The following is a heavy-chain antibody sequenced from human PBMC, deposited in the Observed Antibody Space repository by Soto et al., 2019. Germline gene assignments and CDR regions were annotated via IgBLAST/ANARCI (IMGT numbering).Heavy chain of an antibody. CDR1: GGSFSGYY. CDR2: INHSGST. J-gene: IGHJ5*02. Sequence: ASETLSLTCAVYGGSFSGYYWSWIRQPPGKGLEWIGEINHSGSTNYNPSLKSRVTISVDTSKNQFSLKLSSVTAADTAVYYCARGLALRWFDPWGQGTLVTVSS. V-gene: IGHV4-34*01. CDR3: ARGLALRWFDP.